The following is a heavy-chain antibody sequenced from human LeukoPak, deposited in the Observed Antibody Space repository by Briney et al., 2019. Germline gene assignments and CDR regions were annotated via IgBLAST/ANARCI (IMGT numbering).Heavy chain of an antibody. CDR2: INHSGST. Sequence: SETLSLTCAVYGGSFSGYYWSWIRQPPGKGLEWIGEINHSGSTNYNPSLKSRVTISVDTSKNQFSLKLSSVTAADTAVYYCARAPLDYDFWSGYFRNWFDPWGQGTLVTVSS. J-gene: IGHJ5*02. V-gene: IGHV4-34*01. CDR1: GGSFSGYY. D-gene: IGHD3-3*01. CDR3: ARAPLDYDFWSGYFRNWFDP.